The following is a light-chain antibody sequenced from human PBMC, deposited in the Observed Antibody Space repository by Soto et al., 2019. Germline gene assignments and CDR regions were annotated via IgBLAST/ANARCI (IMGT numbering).Light chain of an antibody. CDR1: QGISSY. CDR3: QQYYSYPRD. V-gene: IGKV1-8*01. Sequence: AIRMTQSPSSLSASTGDRVTITCRASQGISSYLAWYQQKPGKAPKLLTYAASTLQSGVPSRFSGSGSGTDFTLTISCLQSEDFATYYCQQYYSYPRDFGQGTRLEIK. J-gene: IGKJ5*01. CDR2: AAS.